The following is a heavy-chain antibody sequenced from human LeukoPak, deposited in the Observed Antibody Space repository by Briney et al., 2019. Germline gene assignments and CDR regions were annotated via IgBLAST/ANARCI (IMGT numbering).Heavy chain of an antibody. D-gene: IGHD3-3*01. CDR2: INHSGST. Sequence: PSETLSLTCAVYGGSFSGFYWSWIRQPPGKGLEWIGKINHSGSTNYNPSLKSRVTISVDTSKNQFSLKLTSVTAADTAVYYCASRDFWSGYYKGIDYWGQGALVTVSS. V-gene: IGHV4-34*01. J-gene: IGHJ4*02. CDR3: ASRDFWSGYYKGIDY. CDR1: GGSFSGFY.